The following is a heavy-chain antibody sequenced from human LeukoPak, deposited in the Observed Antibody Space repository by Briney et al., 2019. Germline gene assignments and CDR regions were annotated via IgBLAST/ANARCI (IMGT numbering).Heavy chain of an antibody. D-gene: IGHD2-8*02. J-gene: IGHJ4*02. V-gene: IGHV3-23*01. CDR1: GFTFTSYG. CDR3: ATYRQVLLPFES. CDR2: ISDSGGST. Sequence: GGTLRLSCAASGFTFTSYGMSWVRQAPGKGLEWVSAISDSGGSTYYADSMKGRFTISRDNSKSTLSLQMNSLRAEDTAIYYCATYRQVLLPFESWGQGTLVTVSS.